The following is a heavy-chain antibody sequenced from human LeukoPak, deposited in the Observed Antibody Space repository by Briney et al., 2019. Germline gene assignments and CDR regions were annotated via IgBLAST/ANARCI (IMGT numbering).Heavy chain of an antibody. D-gene: IGHD3-22*01. Sequence: ASVKVSCKASGYTFTGYYMHWVRQAPGQGLEWMGWINPNSGGTNYAQKFQGRVTMTRDTSISTAYMELSRLRSDDTAVYYCASEFSDSSGYYYPQYWGQGTLVTVSS. V-gene: IGHV1-2*02. J-gene: IGHJ4*02. CDR1: GYTFTGYY. CDR3: ASEFSDSSGYYYPQY. CDR2: INPNSGGT.